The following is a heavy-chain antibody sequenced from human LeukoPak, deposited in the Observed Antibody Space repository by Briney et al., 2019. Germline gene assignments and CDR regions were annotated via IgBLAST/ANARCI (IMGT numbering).Heavy chain of an antibody. Sequence: GGSLRLSCAASGFTFSSYAMHWVRQAPGKGLEWVAVISYDGSNKYYADSVKGRFTISRDNSKNTLYLQMNSLRAEDTAVYYCAREESWGDAFDIWGQGTMVTVSS. CDR1: GFTFSSYA. CDR2: ISYDGSNK. V-gene: IGHV3-30-3*01. J-gene: IGHJ3*02. CDR3: AREESWGDAFDI. D-gene: IGHD6-13*01.